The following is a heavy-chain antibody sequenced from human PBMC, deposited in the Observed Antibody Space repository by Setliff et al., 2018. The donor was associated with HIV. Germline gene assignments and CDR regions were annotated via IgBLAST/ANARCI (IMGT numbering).Heavy chain of an antibody. CDR1: GFTFGSYA. J-gene: IGHJ6*02. D-gene: IGHD4-17*01. CDR2: ISGSGDST. V-gene: IGHV3-23*01. CDR3: AKDLGGGSYGNWAYGMDV. Sequence: GGSLRLSCAASGFTFGSYAMSWVRQAPGKGLEWVSVISGSGDSTFYADSPKGRFTISRDNSKNTLNLQMNSLRTEDTALYYCAKDLGGGSYGNWAYGMDVGGQGTTVTVSS.